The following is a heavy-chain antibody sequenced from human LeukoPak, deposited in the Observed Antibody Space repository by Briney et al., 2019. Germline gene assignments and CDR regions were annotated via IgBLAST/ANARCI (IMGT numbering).Heavy chain of an antibody. CDR3: ARDLSDSSPYDY. D-gene: IGHD3-22*01. V-gene: IGHV3-21*01. CDR1: GFTFSDYY. J-gene: IGHJ4*02. CDR2: ISSSSSYI. Sequence: GGSLRLSCAASGFTFSDYYMNWVRQAPGKGLEWVSSISSSSSYIYYADSVKGRFTISRDNAKNSLYLQMNSLRAEDTAVYYCARDLSDSSPYDYWGQGTLVTVSS.